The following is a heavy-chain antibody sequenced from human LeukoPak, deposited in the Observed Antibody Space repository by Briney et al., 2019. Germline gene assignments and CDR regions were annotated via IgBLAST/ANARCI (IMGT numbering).Heavy chain of an antibody. CDR3: ARAALVGYDFWSGYYTGIGWFDP. CDR2: IIPIFGTA. Sequence: SVKVSCKASGGTFSSYAISWVRQAPGQGLEWMGGIIPIFGTANYAQKFQGRVTITADESTSTAYMELSSLRSEDTAVYYCARAALVGYDFWSGYYTGIGWFDPWGQGTLVTVSS. J-gene: IGHJ5*02. D-gene: IGHD3-3*01. CDR1: GGTFSSYA. V-gene: IGHV1-69*01.